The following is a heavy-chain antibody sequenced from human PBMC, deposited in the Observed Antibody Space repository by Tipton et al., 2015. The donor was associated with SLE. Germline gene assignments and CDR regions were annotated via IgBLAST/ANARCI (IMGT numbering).Heavy chain of an antibody. V-gene: IGHV3-53*05. CDR3: ARDIAAVGGY. CDR1: GFTFGDYA. CDR2: IYSGGST. Sequence: SLRLSCTGSGFTFGDYAMTWVRQAPGKGLEWVSVIYSGGSTYYADSVKGRFTISRDNSKNTLYLQMNSLRAEDTAVYYCARDIAAVGGYWGQGTLVTVSS. D-gene: IGHD6-13*01. J-gene: IGHJ4*02.